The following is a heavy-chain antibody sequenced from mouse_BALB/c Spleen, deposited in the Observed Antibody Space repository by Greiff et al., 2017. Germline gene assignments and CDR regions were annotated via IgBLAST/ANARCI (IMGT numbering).Heavy chain of an antibody. V-gene: IGHV7-1*02. CDR1: GFTFSDFY. J-gene: IGHJ1*01. CDR2: SRNKANDSTT. CDR3: ARDNYEGHGYFDV. D-gene: IGHD2-3*01. Sequence: EVQVVESGGGLVQPGGSLRLSCATSGFTFSDFYMEWVRQPPGKRLEWIAASRNKANDSTTEYSASVKGRFIVSRDTSQSILYLQMNTLRAEDSATYYCARDNYEGHGYFDVWGAGTTVTVSS.